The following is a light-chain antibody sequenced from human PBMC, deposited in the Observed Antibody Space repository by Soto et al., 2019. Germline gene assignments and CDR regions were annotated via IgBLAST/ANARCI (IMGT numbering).Light chain of an antibody. CDR3: LQDDTYPWT. V-gene: IGKV1-27*01. CDR2: AAS. J-gene: IGKJ1*01. Sequence: DIPITQSPSSLSASVGDRDTIPCRASLPISNYLAWYQQKPGKIPNLLIYAASTLQAGVPSRFSGRFSGRGSDTEFTLTIDNLQPEDLATYYCLQDDTYPWTFGQVTKVDIK. CDR1: LPISNY.